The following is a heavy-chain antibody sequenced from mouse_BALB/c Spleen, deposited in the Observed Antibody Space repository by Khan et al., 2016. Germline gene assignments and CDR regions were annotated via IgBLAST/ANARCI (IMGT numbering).Heavy chain of an antibody. CDR2: INTYSGES. D-gene: IGHD1-1*01. Sequence: QIQLVQSGPELKRPGKTVKISCKASGYTFTNYGINWVKQAPGKGLKWMGWINTYSGESTYADVFKGRFAFSLETSANTSYLQINNLTNEDTATCFSAAYRYYYGSSRYFDVWGAGTTVTVSS. CDR3: AAYRYYYGSSRYFDV. V-gene: IGHV9-3-1*01. CDR1: GYTFTNYG. J-gene: IGHJ1*01.